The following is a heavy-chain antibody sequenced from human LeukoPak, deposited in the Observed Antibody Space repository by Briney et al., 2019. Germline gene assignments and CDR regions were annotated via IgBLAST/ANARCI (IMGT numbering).Heavy chain of an antibody. Sequence: ASVKVSCKASGYTFTGYYMRWVRQATGQGLEWMGWMNPENGNTGYAEKFQGRVTLTRNTSISTAYMELSSLGSEDTAVYYCARRYAGGWTDYWGQGTLVTVSS. CDR1: GYTFTGYY. D-gene: IGHD6-19*01. CDR2: MNPENGNT. J-gene: IGHJ4*02. V-gene: IGHV1-8*02. CDR3: ARRYAGGWTDY.